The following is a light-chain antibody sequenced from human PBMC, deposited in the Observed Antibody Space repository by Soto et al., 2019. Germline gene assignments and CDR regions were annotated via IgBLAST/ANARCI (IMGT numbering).Light chain of an antibody. V-gene: IGKV1-8*01. CDR3: QHYYSYPYT. CDR2: AAS. J-gene: IGKJ2*01. CDR1: HVVSNY. Sequence: AVQMTQSPSSLSASIGDTVTITCRASHVVSNYLAWYQQKPGNPPKALIYAASFLQSVVPSRFSGSGSGTDFSLTISFLQSEDFATYHCQHYYSYPYTFGPGTTPE.